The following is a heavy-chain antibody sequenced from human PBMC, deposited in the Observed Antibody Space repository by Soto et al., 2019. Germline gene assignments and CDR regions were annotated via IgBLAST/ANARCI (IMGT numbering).Heavy chain of an antibody. CDR1: GGTFVSDA. V-gene: IGHV1-69*06. CDR2: IIPIFGTT. J-gene: IGHJ5*02. Sequence: SVKVSCKASGGTFVSDAITWVQQAPGQGLEWVGRIIPIFGTTNYAQNLQGRVTISADKSTLTSYMELHSLTSDDTALYYCASDWKDSGYYTNWHDTWAQRTQVTVSS. CDR3: ASDWKDSGYYTNWHDT. D-gene: IGHD3-22*01.